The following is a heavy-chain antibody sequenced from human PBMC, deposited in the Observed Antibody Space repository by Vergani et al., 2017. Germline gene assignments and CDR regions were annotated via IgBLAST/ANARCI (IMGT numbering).Heavy chain of an antibody. J-gene: IGHJ4*02. CDR3: AKHFRGWGIDY. D-gene: IGHD3-16*01. V-gene: IGHV3-23*01. CDR2: IKNTGDSA. CDR1: GFTFSSHA. Sequence: EVQLLQSEGAVVQPGGSLRLSCVASGFTFSSHAMSWVRQGHGQGLGWVSSIKNTGDSAHYANSVKGRFTISRDNSKNTLYLQMNSLRTDDTATYYCAKHFRGWGIDYWGQGTQVIVSS.